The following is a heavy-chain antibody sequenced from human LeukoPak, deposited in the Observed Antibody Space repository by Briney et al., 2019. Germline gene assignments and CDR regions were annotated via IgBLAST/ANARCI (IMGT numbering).Heavy chain of an antibody. D-gene: IGHD6-6*01. J-gene: IGHJ1*01. CDR2: IYSSGST. Sequence: TPSETLSLTCTVSGGSIRGYYCNWLRQPPGEGLEWIGFIYSSGSTAYNPSLQSRVTISVDTSKNQFSLNLNSVTAADTAVYYCARGGAARLHFQNWGQGTLVTVSS. V-gene: IGHV4-59*01. CDR3: ARGGAARLHFQN. CDR1: GGSIRGYY.